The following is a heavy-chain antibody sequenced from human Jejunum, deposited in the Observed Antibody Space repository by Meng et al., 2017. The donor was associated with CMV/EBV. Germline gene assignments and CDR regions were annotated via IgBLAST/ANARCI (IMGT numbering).Heavy chain of an antibody. CDR1: GYTFISNV. J-gene: IGHJ4*02. CDR2: SNAGNGHT. CDR3: AREGAVSGLDLDY. Sequence: KASGYTFISNVMHWVSQAPGQRLEWMGWSNAGNGHTSYSKNVQGRVTFTRDTSASTVYMELNSLTSEDTAVYYCAREGAVSGLDLDYWGQGSLVTVSS. V-gene: IGHV1-3*01. D-gene: IGHD6-19*01.